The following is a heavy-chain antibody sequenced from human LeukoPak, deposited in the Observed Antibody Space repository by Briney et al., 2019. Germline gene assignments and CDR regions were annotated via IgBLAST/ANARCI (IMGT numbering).Heavy chain of an antibody. Sequence: GGSLRLSCAASGFTFSNYVLHWVRQAPGKGLEWVAVISYDGSNQYYADSVKGRFTISRDNSKNTLYPQMNSLRAEDTAVYYCARARGGTSLDYWGQGTLVTVSS. CDR1: GFTFSNYV. D-gene: IGHD3-10*01. CDR2: ISYDGSNQ. CDR3: ARARGGTSLDY. V-gene: IGHV3-30-3*01. J-gene: IGHJ4*02.